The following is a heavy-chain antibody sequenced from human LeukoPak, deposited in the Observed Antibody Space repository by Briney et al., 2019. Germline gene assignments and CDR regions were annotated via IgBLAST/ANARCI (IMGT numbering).Heavy chain of an antibody. CDR3: ARVSSYYDSSGYVGY. V-gene: IGHV4-38-2*02. J-gene: IGHJ4*02. CDR2: IYHSGST. CDR1: GYSISSGYY. Sequence: SETLSLTCTVSGYSISSGYYWGWIRQPPGKGLEWIGSIYHSGSTYYNPSLKSRVTISVDTSKNQFSLKLSSVTAADTALYYCARVSSYYDSSGYVGYWGQGTLVTVSS. D-gene: IGHD3-22*01.